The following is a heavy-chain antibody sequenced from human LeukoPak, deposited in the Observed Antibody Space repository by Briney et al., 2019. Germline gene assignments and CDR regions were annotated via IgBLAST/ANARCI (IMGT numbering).Heavy chain of an antibody. CDR2: IYHSGST. V-gene: IGHV4-30-2*01. J-gene: IGHJ2*01. CDR3: ARDLGRYCSSTSCSTRGYFDL. Sequence: SQTLSLTFTVSGGSISSGGYYWSWIRQPPGKGLEWIGYIYHSGSTYYNPSLKSRVTISVDRSKNQFSLKLSSVTAAGTAVYYCARDLGRYCSSTSCSTRGYFDLWGRGTLVTVSS. CDR1: GGSISSGGYY. D-gene: IGHD2-2*01.